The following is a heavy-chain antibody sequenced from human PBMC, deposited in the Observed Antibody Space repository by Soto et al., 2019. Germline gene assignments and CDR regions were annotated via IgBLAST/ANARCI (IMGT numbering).Heavy chain of an antibody. D-gene: IGHD2-21*01. CDR2: VNPEATIT. CDR1: GFTFGRHW. V-gene: IGHV3-74*01. J-gene: IGHJ3*02. Sequence: EVQLVESGGGLVQPGGSLRLSCAASGFTFGRHWMHWIRQTPGEGLVSISRVNPEATITDYADSVRGRFTISRDNAKSTLYLEKESLTAVDTGVYYGARPNRAAYSAFNIWGQGTKVTVSS. CDR3: ARPNRAAYSAFNI.